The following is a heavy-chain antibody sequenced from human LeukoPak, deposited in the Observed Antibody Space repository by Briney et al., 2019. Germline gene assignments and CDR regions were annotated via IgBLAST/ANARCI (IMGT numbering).Heavy chain of an antibody. CDR2: ISGSGGST. J-gene: IGHJ6*03. V-gene: IGHV3-23*01. D-gene: IGHD6-13*01. Sequence: GGSLRLSCAASGFTFSSYAMSWVRQAPGKGLEWVSAISGSGGSTYYADSVKGRFTISRDNSKNTLYLQMNSLRAEDTAVYYCAKDHGSWEYYCYYYMDVWGKGTTVTVSS. CDR3: AKDHGSWEYYCYYYMDV. CDR1: GFTFSSYA.